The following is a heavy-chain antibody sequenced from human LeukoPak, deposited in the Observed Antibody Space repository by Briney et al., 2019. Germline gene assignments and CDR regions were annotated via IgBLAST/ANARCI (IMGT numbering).Heavy chain of an antibody. CDR2: INHSGST. CDR3: ARTATRELKEGGTYYFDY. J-gene: IGHJ4*02. Sequence: PSETLPLTCAVYGGSFSGYYWSWIRQPPGKGLEWIGEINHSGSTNYNPSLKSRVTISVDTSKNQFSLKLSSVTAADTAVYYCARTATRELKEGGTYYFDYWGQGTLVTVSS. D-gene: IGHD1-26*01. CDR1: GGSFSGYY. V-gene: IGHV4-34*01.